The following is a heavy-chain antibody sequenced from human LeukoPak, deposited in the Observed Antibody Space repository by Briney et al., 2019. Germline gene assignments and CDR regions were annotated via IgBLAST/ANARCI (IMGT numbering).Heavy chain of an antibody. CDR2: INPSGGGT. CDR1: GSTFTSYN. D-gene: IGHD1-26*01. Sequence: ASVNISCKASGSTFTSYNLHWVRQAPGQGLEWMGIINPSGGGTSYAQKFQGRVTMTRDTSTSTVYMELSSLRSEDTAVYYCARDGIVGATYYWGQGTLVTVSS. J-gene: IGHJ4*02. CDR3: ARDGIVGATYY. V-gene: IGHV1-46*01.